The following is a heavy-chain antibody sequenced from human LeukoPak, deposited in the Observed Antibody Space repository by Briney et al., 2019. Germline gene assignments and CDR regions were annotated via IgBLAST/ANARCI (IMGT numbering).Heavy chain of an antibody. D-gene: IGHD2-15*01. V-gene: IGHV3-30*04. CDR1: GFTFSNYV. Sequence: GRSLRLSCAASGFTFSNYVMHWVRQAPGKGLERVAVILSDGSNKYYADAVKGRFTISRDNSKNTLYLQMNSLRAEDTAVYYCARGLGPATPGHWGQGTLVTVSS. CDR3: ARGLGPATPGH. CDR2: ILSDGSNK. J-gene: IGHJ4*02.